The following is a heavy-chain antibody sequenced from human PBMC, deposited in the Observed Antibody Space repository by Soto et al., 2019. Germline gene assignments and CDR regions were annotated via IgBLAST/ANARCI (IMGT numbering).Heavy chain of an antibody. J-gene: IGHJ4*02. CDR1: GFRFSGTG. CDR3: ARGAVAGIAYYLDY. D-gene: IGHD2-15*01. CDR2: ISYDGSNK. V-gene: IGHV3-30*03. Sequence: QVQLVESGGGVVQPGKSLRLSCAASGFRFSGTGMHWVRQAPGKGLEWLAVISYDGSNKFHADSVKGRFTISRDNSMNTRYLQLNGLRPEDTSVYYCARGAVAGIAYYLDYWGQGTLVTVSS.